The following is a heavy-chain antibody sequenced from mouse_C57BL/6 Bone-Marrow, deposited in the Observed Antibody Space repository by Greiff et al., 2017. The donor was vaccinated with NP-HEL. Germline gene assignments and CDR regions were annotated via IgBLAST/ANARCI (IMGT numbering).Heavy chain of an antibody. CDR2: IHPNSGST. CDR1: GYTFTSYW. D-gene: IGHD2-3*01. Sequence: VQLQESGAELVKPGASVKLSCKASGYTFTSYWMHWVKQRPGQGLEWIGMIHPNSGSTNYNEKFKSKATLTVDKSSSTAYMQLSSLTSEDSAVYYCSPYDGYAWFAYWGQGTLVTVSA. V-gene: IGHV1-64*01. J-gene: IGHJ3*01. CDR3: SPYDGYAWFAY.